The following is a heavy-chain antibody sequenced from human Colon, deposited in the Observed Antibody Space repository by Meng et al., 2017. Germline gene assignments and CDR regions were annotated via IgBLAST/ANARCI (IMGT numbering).Heavy chain of an antibody. CDR1: GFTFSSYA. V-gene: IGHV3-30*01. CDR3: ERDGFLYYCDY. CDR2: ISYDGSNK. J-gene: IGHJ4*02. D-gene: IGHD5-12*01. Sequence: GESLKISCAASGFTFSSYAIHWVRQAPGKGLEWVSVISYDGSNKYYPDSVKGRFTISRDNSKNALYLQMDSLRAEDTAVYYCERDGFLYYCDYWGQGTLVTVSS.